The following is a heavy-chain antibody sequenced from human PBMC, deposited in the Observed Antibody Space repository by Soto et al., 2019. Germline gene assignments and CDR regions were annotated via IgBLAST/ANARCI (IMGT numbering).Heavy chain of an antibody. J-gene: IGHJ5*02. CDR3: ARDPPPSYGDGIGCFDP. CDR2: IIPILGIA. Sequence: QVQLVQSGAEVKKPGSSVKVSCKASGGTFSSYTISWVRQAPGQGLEWMGRIIPILGIANYAQKFQGRVTITADKSTSTAYMELSSLRSEDTAVYYCARDPPPSYGDGIGCFDPWGQGTLVTVSS. CDR1: GGTFSSYT. V-gene: IGHV1-69*08. D-gene: IGHD4-17*01.